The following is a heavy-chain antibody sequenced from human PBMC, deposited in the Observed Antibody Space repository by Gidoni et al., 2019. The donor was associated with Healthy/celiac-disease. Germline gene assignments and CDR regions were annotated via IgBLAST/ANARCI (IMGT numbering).Heavy chain of an antibody. CDR2: ISYDGSNK. CDR1: GFPFSSYA. CDR3: YYHPYYYYYMDV. J-gene: IGHJ6*03. V-gene: IGHV3-30-3*01. D-gene: IGHD3-22*01. Sequence: QVQLVASGGGVVQPGRSLRLSCAASGFPFSSYAMPWVRQAPGKGLEWVAVISYDGSNKYYADSVKGRFTISRDNSKNTAVYYCARAERPNYYDSSGYYHPYYYYYMDVWGKGTTVTVSS.